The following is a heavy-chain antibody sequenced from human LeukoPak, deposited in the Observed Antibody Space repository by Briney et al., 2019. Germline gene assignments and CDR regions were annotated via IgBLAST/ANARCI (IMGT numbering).Heavy chain of an antibody. V-gene: IGHV4-61*02. CDR1: GGSISSGSYY. CDR3: ARGILDQYSSSSPIDY. D-gene: IGHD6-6*01. CDR2: IYSSGST. J-gene: IGHJ4*02. Sequence: SETLSLTCTVSGGSISSGSYYWSWIRQPAGKGLEWIGRIYSSGSTNYNPSLKSRVTISLDTSKNQFSLKLSSVTAADTAVYYCARGILDQYSSSSPIDYWGQGTLVTVSS.